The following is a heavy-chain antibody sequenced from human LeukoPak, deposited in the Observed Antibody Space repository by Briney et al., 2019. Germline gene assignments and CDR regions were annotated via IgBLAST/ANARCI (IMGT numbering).Heavy chain of an antibody. CDR1: GFIFSSYS. V-gene: IGHV3-21*01. CDR2: LSGSGDST. D-gene: IGHD3-3*01. CDR3: ARGVPYASWSGPHYSDY. J-gene: IGHJ4*02. Sequence: GGSLRLSCAASGFIFSSYSMNWVRQAPGKGLEWVSGLSGSGDSTNYADSVKGRFTISRDNSKNTLFLQMNGLRAEDTAVYYCARGVPYASWSGPHYSDYWGQGTLVTVSS.